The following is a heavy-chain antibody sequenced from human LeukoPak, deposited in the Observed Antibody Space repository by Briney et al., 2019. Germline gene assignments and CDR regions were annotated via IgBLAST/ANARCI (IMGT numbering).Heavy chain of an antibody. Sequence: SETLSLTCTVSGGSISSSSYYWDWIRQPPGKGLECIGSIYYGGSTYYNPSLKSRVTISVDTSKNQFSLKLSSVTAADTAVYYCARRGYYYYYGMDVWGQGTTVTVSS. V-gene: IGHV4-39*07. J-gene: IGHJ6*02. CDR3: ARRGYYYYYGMDV. CDR2: IYYGGST. D-gene: IGHD3-16*01. CDR1: GGSISSSSYY.